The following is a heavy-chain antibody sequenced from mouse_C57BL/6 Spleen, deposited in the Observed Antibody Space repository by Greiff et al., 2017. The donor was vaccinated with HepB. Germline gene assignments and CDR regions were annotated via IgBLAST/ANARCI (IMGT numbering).Heavy chain of an antibody. D-gene: IGHD2-1*01. V-gene: IGHV5-17*01. CDR1: GFTFSDYG. J-gene: IGHJ4*01. CDR3: ARGGKSYAMDY. Sequence: EVKLVESGGGLVKPGGSLKLSCAASGFTFSDYGMHWVRQAPEKGLEWVAYISSGHSTIYYADTVKGRFTISRDNAKNTLFLQMTSLRSEDTAMYYCARGGKSYAMDYWGQGTSVTVSS. CDR2: ISSGHSTI.